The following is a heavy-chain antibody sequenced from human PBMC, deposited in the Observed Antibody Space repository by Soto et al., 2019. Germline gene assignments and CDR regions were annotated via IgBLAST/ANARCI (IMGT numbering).Heavy chain of an antibody. D-gene: IGHD6-19*01. CDR2: IRSYNGYT. V-gene: IGHV1-18*04. J-gene: IGHJ4*02. Sequence: QVQLVQSGAEVKKPGASVKVSCKASGYTFTSYGISWVRQGPGQGLEWMGWIRSYNGYTNYAQKFQGRVTVTTDTSTSTAYMELRSLISDDTAVYYCARASDGYRSGWYVGYFDYCGQGTLVTVSS. CDR3: ARASDGYRSGWYVGYFDY. CDR1: GYTFTSYG.